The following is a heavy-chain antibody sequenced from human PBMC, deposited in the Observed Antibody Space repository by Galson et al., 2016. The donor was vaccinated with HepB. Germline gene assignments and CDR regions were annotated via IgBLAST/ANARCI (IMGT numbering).Heavy chain of an antibody. CDR3: EHSVAYLRSFDY. Sequence: PALVKPTQTLTLTCTFSGFSLSTSGLGVGWIRQPPGKALEWLALIYWNDDKRYSPSLKSRLTIPEDTSKDQVVLTMTNMDPVDTATYYREHSVAYLRSFDYWGQGTLVTVSS. CDR1: GFSLSTSGLG. J-gene: IGHJ4*01. V-gene: IGHV2-5*01. CDR2: IYWNDDK. D-gene: IGHD5-12*01.